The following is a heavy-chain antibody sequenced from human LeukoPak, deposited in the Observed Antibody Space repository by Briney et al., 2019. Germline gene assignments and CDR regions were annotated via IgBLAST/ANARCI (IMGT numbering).Heavy chain of an antibody. V-gene: IGHV3-30*18. CDR2: ISYDGSNK. D-gene: IGHD2-2*01. CDR3: AKLLTRALFDY. Sequence: GGSLRLSCAASGFTFSSYGMHWVRQAPGKGLEWVAVISYDGSNKYYADSVKGRFTISRDNSKNTLYLQMNSLRAEDTAVYYCAKLLTRALFDYWGQGPLVTVSS. J-gene: IGHJ4*02. CDR1: GFTFSSYG.